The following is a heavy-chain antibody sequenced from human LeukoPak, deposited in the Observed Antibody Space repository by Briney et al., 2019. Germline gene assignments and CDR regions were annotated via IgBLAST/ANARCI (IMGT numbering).Heavy chain of an antibody. Sequence: SETLSLTXTVSGGSISSSSYYWGWIRQPPGKGLEWIGSIYYSGSTYYNPSLKSRVTISVDTSKNQFSLKLSSVTAADTAVYYCARETDYGDYLGYFDYWGQGTLVTVSS. CDR3: ARETDYGDYLGYFDY. D-gene: IGHD4-17*01. J-gene: IGHJ4*02. V-gene: IGHV4-39*02. CDR1: GGSISSSSYY. CDR2: IYYSGST.